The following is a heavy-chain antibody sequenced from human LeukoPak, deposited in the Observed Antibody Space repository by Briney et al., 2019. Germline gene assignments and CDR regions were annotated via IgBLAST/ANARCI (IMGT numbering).Heavy chain of an antibody. J-gene: IGHJ4*02. Sequence: SETLSLTCTVSGGSISSSSYYWGWIRQPPGKGLEWIGSMYYDGSTHYNPSLESRVTMSGDTSKNQFSLKLSSVTAADTAVYYCARDSPAMGIDYWGQGTLVTVSS. CDR1: GGSISSSSYY. CDR3: ARDSPAMGIDY. D-gene: IGHD2-2*01. CDR2: MYYDGST. V-gene: IGHV4-39*07.